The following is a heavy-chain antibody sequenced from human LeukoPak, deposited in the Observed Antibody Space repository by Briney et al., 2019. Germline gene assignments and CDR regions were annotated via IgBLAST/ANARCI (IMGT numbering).Heavy chain of an antibody. CDR3: AGLLWFGELPYYYGMDV. Sequence: GGSLRLSCAASGFTFSSYAMSWVRQAPGKGLEWVSAISGSGGSTYYADSVKGRFTISRDNSKNTLYLQMNSPRAEDTAVYYCAGLLWFGELPYYYGMDVWGQRTTVTVCS. CDR1: GFTFSSYA. CDR2: ISGSGGST. J-gene: IGHJ6*02. D-gene: IGHD3-10*01. V-gene: IGHV3-23*01.